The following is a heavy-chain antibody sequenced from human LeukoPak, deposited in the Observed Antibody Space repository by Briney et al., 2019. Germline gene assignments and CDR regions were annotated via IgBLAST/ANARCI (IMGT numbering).Heavy chain of an antibody. CDR3: ARDPTSYYDSSGYYYNDAFDI. J-gene: IGHJ3*02. Sequence: GGSLRLSCAASGFTFSCYSMNWVRQAPGKGLEWVSYISSSSSYIYYADSVKGQFTISRDNAKNSLYLQMNRLRAEDTAVYYCARDPTSYYDSSGYYYNDAFDIWGQGTMVTVSS. D-gene: IGHD3-22*01. CDR2: ISSSSSYI. CDR1: GFTFSCYS. V-gene: IGHV3-21*01.